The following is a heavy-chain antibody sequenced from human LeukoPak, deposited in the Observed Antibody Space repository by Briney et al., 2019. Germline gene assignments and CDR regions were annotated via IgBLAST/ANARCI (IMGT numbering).Heavy chain of an antibody. CDR3: TTVSRPYDSGGYYY. V-gene: IGHV3-15*01. CDR1: GGSISSYY. CDR2: IKSKADGGTT. Sequence: ETLSLTCTVSGGSISSYYWSWVRQAPGKGLEWVCRIKSKADGGTTDYAAPVKGRFTISRDDSKNTLYLQMNSLKTEDTAVYYCTTVSRPYDSGGYYYWGQGTLVTVSS. J-gene: IGHJ4*02. D-gene: IGHD3-22*01.